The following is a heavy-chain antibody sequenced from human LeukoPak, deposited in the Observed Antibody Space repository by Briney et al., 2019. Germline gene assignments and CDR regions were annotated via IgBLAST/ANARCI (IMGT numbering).Heavy chain of an antibody. CDR2: IYPGDSDT. J-gene: IGHJ6*03. CDR3: ARLEYSSSTYYYYYYMDV. V-gene: IGHV5-51*01. D-gene: IGHD6-6*01. CDR1: GYSFTSYW. Sequence: GESLKISCKGSGYSFTSYWLGWVRQMPGKGLEWMGIIYPGDSDTRYSPSFQGQVTISADKSISTAYLQWSSLKASDTAMYYCARLEYSSSTYYYYYYMDVWGKGTTVTVSS.